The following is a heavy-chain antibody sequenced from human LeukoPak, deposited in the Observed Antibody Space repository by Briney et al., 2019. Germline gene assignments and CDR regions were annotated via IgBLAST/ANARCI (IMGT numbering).Heavy chain of an antibody. D-gene: IGHD6-13*01. CDR2: TSDRGDYT. J-gene: IGHJ4*02. Sequence: GGSLRLSCAASGFTFSSYSMSWVRQAPGKGLEWVSGTSDRGDYTYYADSVKGRFTISRDTSKNTLYLQMNSLRAEDTAVYYCARHPNSNWDYWGQGTLVTVSS. CDR1: GFTFSSYS. V-gene: IGHV3-23*01. CDR3: ARHPNSNWDY.